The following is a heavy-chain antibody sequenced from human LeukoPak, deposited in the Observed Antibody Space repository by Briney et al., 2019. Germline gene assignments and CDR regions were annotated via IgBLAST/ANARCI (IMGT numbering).Heavy chain of an antibody. CDR1: GYTFTGYY. Sequence: SVKVSCKTAGYTFTGYYMHWVRQAPGQGLEWMGWINPNSGGTNYAQKFQGRVTMTRDTSISTAYMELSRLRSDDTAVYYCARALYDSSGYYLFYYYYYMDVWGKGTTVTVSS. V-gene: IGHV1-2*02. CDR3: ARALYDSSGYYLFYYYYYMDV. J-gene: IGHJ6*03. CDR2: INPNSGGT. D-gene: IGHD3-22*01.